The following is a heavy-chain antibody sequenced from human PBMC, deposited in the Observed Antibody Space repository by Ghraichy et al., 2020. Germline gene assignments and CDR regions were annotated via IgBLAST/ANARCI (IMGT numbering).Heavy chain of an antibody. V-gene: IGHV4-34*01. CDR2: INHSGST. D-gene: IGHD6-19*01. Sequence: SETLSLTCAVYGGSFSGYYWSWIRQPPGKGLEWIGEINHSGSTNYNPSLKSRVTISVDTSKNQFSLKLSSVTAADTAVYYGACDSSGWRGYYFDYWGQGTLVTVSS. J-gene: IGHJ4*02. CDR3: ACDSSGWRGYYFDY. CDR1: GGSFSGYY.